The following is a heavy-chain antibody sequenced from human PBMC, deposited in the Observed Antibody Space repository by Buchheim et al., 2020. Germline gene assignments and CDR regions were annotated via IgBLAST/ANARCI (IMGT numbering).Heavy chain of an antibody. CDR3: ARSSGSSWEDYYYGMDV. CDR2: ISSSSSYI. Sequence: EVQLVESGGGLVQPGGSLRLSCAASGFTFSSYEMNWVRQAPGKGLEWVSYISSSSSYIYYADSVKGRFTISRDNAKNSLYLQMNSLRAEDTAVYYCARSSGSSWEDYYYGMDVWGQGTT. CDR1: GFTFSSYE. J-gene: IGHJ6*02. D-gene: IGHD6-13*01. V-gene: IGHV3-48*03.